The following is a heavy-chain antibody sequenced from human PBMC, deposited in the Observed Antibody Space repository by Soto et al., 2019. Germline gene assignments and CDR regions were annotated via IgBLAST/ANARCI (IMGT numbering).Heavy chain of an antibody. V-gene: IGHV4-34*01. Sequence: QVQLQQWGAGLLKPSETLSLTCAVYGGSFSGYYWSWIRQPPGKGLEWIGEINHSGGTNYNPSLKSRXXIXGXLAKNQFSLKLSSETAADTAVYYCARGLYYVSYYGLWGQGTLVTVSS. D-gene: IGHD3-10*02. CDR2: INHSGGT. CDR1: GGSFSGYY. J-gene: IGHJ4*02. CDR3: ARGLYYVSYYGL.